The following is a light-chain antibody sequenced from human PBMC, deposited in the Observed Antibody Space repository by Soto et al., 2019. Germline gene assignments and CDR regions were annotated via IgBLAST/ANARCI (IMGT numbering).Light chain of an antibody. J-gene: IGLJ1*01. CDR1: SSDIGAFDY. CDR2: EVF. V-gene: IGLV2-14*01. CDR3: SSFSTGDTLV. Sequence: QSALTQPASVSGSPGQSITISCTGTSSDIGAFDYVSWYQQHPGKAPKLIIYEVFHRPSGVSSRFSGSKSDNTASLTISGLQTEDESEYYCSSFSTGDTLVFGSGTKVTV.